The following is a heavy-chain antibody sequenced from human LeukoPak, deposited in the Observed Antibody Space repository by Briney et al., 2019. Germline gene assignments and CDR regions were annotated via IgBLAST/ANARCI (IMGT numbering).Heavy chain of an antibody. J-gene: IGHJ3*02. CDR3: ARVTILAPDAFDI. CDR2: IYTSGST. Sequence: SETLSLTCTVSGGSISSGSYYWSRIRQPAGKGLEWIGRIYTSGSTNYNPSLKSRVTISVDTSKNQFSLKLSSVTAADTAVYYCARVTILAPDAFDIWDQGTMVTVSS. CDR1: GGSISSGSYY. D-gene: IGHD3-3*01. V-gene: IGHV4-61*02.